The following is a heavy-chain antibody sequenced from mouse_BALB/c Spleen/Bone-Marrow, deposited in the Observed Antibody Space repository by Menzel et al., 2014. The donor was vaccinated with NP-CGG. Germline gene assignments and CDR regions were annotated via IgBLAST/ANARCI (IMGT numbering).Heavy chain of an antibody. Sequence: QVQLQQSGAELVRPGSSVKISCKASGYTSSNFWMNWVKQRPGQGLEWIGQIHPGDGDTNNNGKFKGKATLTTDKSSSTAYMHLSSLSSEDSAVYFCARVYYGNLDYWGQGTTLTVSS. V-gene: IGHV1-80*01. CDR1: GYTSSNFW. J-gene: IGHJ2*01. CDR2: IHPGDGDT. D-gene: IGHD2-1*01. CDR3: ARVYYGNLDY.